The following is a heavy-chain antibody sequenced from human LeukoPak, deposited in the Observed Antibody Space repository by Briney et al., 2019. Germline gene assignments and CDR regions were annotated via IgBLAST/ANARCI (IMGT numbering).Heavy chain of an antibody. V-gene: IGHV3-23*01. Sequence: QPGGSLRLSCAASGFTVSSNYMSWVRQAPGKGLEWVSAISGSGGNTYYADSVKGRFTMSRDNSKNTLYLQMNSLRAEDTAVYFCAKTVSGSHSYQGGDYWGQGTLVTVST. CDR3: AKTVSGSHSYQGGDY. CDR2: ISGSGGNT. D-gene: IGHD3-16*02. J-gene: IGHJ4*02. CDR1: GFTVSSNY.